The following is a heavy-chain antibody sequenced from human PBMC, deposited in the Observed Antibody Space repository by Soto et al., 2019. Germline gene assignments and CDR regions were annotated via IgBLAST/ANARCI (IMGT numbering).Heavy chain of an antibody. CDR1: GYSFTSYW. Sequence: GESLKISCKGSGYSFTSYWIGWVRQMPGKGLEWMGIIYPGDSGTRYGPSFQGQVTISADKSISTAYLQWSSLKASDTAMYYCSGGGVRGVITRTRDYYGMDVWGQGTTVTVSS. J-gene: IGHJ6*02. CDR2: IYPGDSGT. D-gene: IGHD3-10*01. CDR3: SGGGVRGVITRTRDYYGMDV. V-gene: IGHV5-51*01.